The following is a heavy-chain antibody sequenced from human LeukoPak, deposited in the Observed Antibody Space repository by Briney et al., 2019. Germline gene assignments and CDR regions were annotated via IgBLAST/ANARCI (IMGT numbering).Heavy chain of an antibody. D-gene: IGHD2-21*02. V-gene: IGHV4-59*01. J-gene: IGHJ3*02. Sequence: PSETLSLTCTVSGGSISSYYWIWIRQPPGKGLEWIGYIYYSGSTNYNPSLKSRVTISVDTSKNQFSLKLSSVTAADTAVYYCARFPPYCGGDCYSHAFDIWGQGTMVTVSS. CDR3: ARFPPYCGGDCYSHAFDI. CDR1: GGSISSYY. CDR2: IYYSGST.